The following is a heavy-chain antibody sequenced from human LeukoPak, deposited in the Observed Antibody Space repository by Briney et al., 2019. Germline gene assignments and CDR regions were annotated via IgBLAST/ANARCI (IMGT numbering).Heavy chain of an antibody. Sequence: PGGSLRLSCAASGFTFSSYAMSWVRQAPGKGLEWVSAISGSGGSTYYADSVKGRFTISRVNSKNTLYVQMNSLRAEDTAVYYGAKVTRYCSGGSCYPLMIDYWGQGTLVTVSS. CDR2: ISGSGGST. V-gene: IGHV3-23*01. CDR1: GFTFSSYA. CDR3: AKVTRYCSGGSCYPLMIDY. D-gene: IGHD2-15*01. J-gene: IGHJ4*02.